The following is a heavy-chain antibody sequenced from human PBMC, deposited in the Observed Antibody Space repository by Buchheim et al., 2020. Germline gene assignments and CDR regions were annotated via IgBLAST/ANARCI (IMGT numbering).Heavy chain of an antibody. CDR2: INPNSGGT. V-gene: IGHV1-2*04. Sequence: QVQLVQSGAEVKKPGASVKVSCKASGYTFTGYYMHWVRQAPEQGLEWMGWINPNSGGTNYAQEFQGWVTMTRDTSIRPDHMELSRLRSDDTAVYYCARDRCSSTSCYFVHKIEYGIDVWGQGTT. CDR3: ARDRCSSTSCYFVHKIEYGIDV. D-gene: IGHD2-2*01. CDR1: GYTFTGYY. J-gene: IGHJ6*02.